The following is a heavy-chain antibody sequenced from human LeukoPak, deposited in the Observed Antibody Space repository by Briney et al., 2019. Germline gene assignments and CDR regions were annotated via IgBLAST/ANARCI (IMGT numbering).Heavy chain of an antibody. D-gene: IGHD3-3*01. CDR3: ARHTPWVITIFGVDKTSHYYMDV. CDR1: GGSISSGSYY. V-gene: IGHV4-61*02. Sequence: SETLSLTCTVSGGSISSGSYYWSWIRQPAGKGLEWIGRIYTSGSTNYNPSLKSRVTISVDTSKNQFSLKLSSVTAADTAVYYCARHTPWVITIFGVDKTSHYYMDVWGKGTTVTVSS. J-gene: IGHJ6*03. CDR2: IYTSGST.